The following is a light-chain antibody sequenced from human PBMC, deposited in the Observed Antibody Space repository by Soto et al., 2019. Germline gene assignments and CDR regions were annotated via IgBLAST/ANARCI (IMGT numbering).Light chain of an antibody. Sequence: HSVLTQPPSVSGAPGQRVTISCTGTASNIGADYAAHWYQQLPGAAPKLLIQGPTARPSGVPDRFSGSKSGTSASLAISALQPEDEGHYYCQSYDGASRIFGGGTQLTVL. J-gene: IGLJ2*01. CDR1: ASNIGADYA. CDR2: GPT. V-gene: IGLV1-40*01. CDR3: QSYDGASRI.